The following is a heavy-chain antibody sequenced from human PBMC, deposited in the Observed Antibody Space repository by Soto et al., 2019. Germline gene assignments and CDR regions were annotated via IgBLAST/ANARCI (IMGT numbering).Heavy chain of an antibody. Sequence: PGGSLRLSCATSGFTFSDYAMTWVRQAPGKGLEWVSAISASGGSTYYADSLKGRFSISRDNSKNTLYLQMNSLRAEDTAVYYCAKDLQWAPLTDAFDIWGQGTMVTVSS. CDR3: AKDLQWAPLTDAFDI. V-gene: IGHV3-23*01. CDR1: GFTFSDYA. D-gene: IGHD2-8*01. J-gene: IGHJ3*02. CDR2: ISASGGST.